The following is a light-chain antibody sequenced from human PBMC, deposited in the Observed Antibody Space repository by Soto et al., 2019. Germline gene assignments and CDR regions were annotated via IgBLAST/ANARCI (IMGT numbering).Light chain of an antibody. J-gene: IGLJ1*01. Sequence: QSALTQPPSASGSPGQSVAISCTGTSSDVGGYNYVSWYQQHPGKAPKLMIYEVNKRPSGVPDRFSGSKSGNTASLTVSGLQAEHEADYYCSSYAGSSNVFGTGTKVT. CDR2: EVN. CDR3: SSYAGSSNV. CDR1: SSDVGGYNY. V-gene: IGLV2-8*01.